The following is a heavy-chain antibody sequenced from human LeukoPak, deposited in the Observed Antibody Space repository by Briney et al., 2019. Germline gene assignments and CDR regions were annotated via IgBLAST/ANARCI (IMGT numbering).Heavy chain of an antibody. CDR2: IKQDESKG. CDR3: AREASLYCSGNNCYWAFDL. Sequence: GGSLRLSCAASGFTFSNYWMSWARQAPGKGLEWVANIKQDESKGCYVGSVKGRFTISRDNAKNSLYLQMNSLRAEDTAVYYCAREASLYCSGNNCYWAFDLWGQGTLVTVSS. V-gene: IGHV3-7*01. D-gene: IGHD2-2*01. J-gene: IGHJ5*02. CDR1: GFTFSNYW.